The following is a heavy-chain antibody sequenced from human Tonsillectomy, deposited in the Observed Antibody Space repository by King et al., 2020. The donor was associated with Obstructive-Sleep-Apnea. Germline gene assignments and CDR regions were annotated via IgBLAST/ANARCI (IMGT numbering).Heavy chain of an antibody. V-gene: IGHV4-59*08. Sequence: VQLQESGPGLVKPSETLSLTCTVSCGSINNYYWSWIRQPPGKGRECIVYIYDSGSSNYNPSLKRRVTISVDTSKNQFSLKRRSVTAADTAVYYCARHARVKGYCTHGVCRAFDYWGQGTLVTVSS. CDR2: IYDSGSS. CDR1: CGSINNYY. J-gene: IGHJ4*02. D-gene: IGHD2-8*01. CDR3: ARHARVKGYCTHGVCRAFDY.